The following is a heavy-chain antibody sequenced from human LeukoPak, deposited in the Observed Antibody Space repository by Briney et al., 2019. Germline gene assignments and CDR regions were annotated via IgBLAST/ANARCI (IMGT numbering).Heavy chain of an antibody. CDR2: ISGSGGST. J-gene: IGHJ5*02. D-gene: IGHD2-2*01. V-gene: IGHV3-23*01. CDR3: AKHRFGYCSSTSCSWNWFDP. Sequence: GGSLRLSCAASGFILSSYAMSWVRQAPGKGLEWVSAISGSGGSTYYADSVKGRFTISRDNSKNTLYLQMNSLRAEDTAVYYCAKHRFGYCSSTSCSWNWFDPWGQGTLVTVSS. CDR1: GFILSSYA.